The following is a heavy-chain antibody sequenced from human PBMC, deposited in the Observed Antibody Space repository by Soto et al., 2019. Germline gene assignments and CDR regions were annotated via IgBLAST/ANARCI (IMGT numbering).Heavy chain of an antibody. J-gene: IGHJ4*02. CDR3: ARGHLWLED. CDR2: IHYSGST. D-gene: IGHD3-3*01. CDR1: GVSISGFY. V-gene: IGHV4-59*01. Sequence: QVQLQGSGPGLVRPSETLSLTCAVSGVSISGFYWSWMQQPPGKGLEYIGYIHYSGSTYYNPSLKRRVTVSLDSSKNQFSLKLTSVTAADTAIYYCARGHLWLEDWGQGTLVTVSS.